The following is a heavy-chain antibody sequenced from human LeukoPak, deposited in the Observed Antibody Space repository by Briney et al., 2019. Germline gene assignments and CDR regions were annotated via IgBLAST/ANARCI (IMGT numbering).Heavy chain of an antibody. Sequence: SETLSLTCAVYGGSFSGDYWSWIRQPPGKGLEWIGEINHSGSTNYNPSLKSRVTISVDTSKNQFSLKLSSVTAADTAVYYCARVRPLITMVRGVISHWGQGTLVTVSS. V-gene: IGHV4-34*01. CDR2: INHSGST. J-gene: IGHJ4*02. D-gene: IGHD3-10*01. CDR1: GGSFSGDY. CDR3: ARVRPLITMVRGVISH.